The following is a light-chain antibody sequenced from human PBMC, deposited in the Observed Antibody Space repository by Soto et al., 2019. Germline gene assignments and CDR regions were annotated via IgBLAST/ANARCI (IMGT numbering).Light chain of an antibody. Sequence: DIQLTQSPSFLSASVGDRVTITCRASQAISSYLAWFQQRPGKAPKVLIYAASTLQSGVPSRFSGNGSGTEFTLTISSLQPEDFATYFCQQLNSYPWTFGQGTKVEIK. CDR2: AAS. V-gene: IGKV1-9*01. CDR1: QAISSY. CDR3: QQLNSYPWT. J-gene: IGKJ1*01.